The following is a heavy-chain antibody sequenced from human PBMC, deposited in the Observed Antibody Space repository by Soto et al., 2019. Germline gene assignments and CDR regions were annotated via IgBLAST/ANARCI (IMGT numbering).Heavy chain of an antibody. CDR1: GFTFSSYA. CDR3: AKDAGSEGYCTVPSCLDDY. Sequence: EVQLLESGGGLAQPGGSLRLSCAASGFTFSSYAMSWIRQAPGKGLEWVSVVSGSGSSTYYVDSVKGRFTISRDNSKNTLYLQMNSLRAEDTAVYYCAKDAGSEGYCTVPSCLDDYWGQGTLVTVSS. V-gene: IGHV3-23*01. D-gene: IGHD2-8*01. J-gene: IGHJ4*02. CDR2: VSGSGSST.